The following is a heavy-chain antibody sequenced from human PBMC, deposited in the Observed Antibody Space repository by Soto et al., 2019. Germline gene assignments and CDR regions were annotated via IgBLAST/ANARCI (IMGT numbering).Heavy chain of an antibody. CDR1: GFAFTSSA. D-gene: IGHD3-22*01. J-gene: IGHJ4*02. V-gene: IGHV1-58*01. Sequence: EASVKFSCKASGFAFTSSAVQWVRQARGQRLEWIGWIVVGSGNTNYAQKFQERVTITRDMSTSTAYMELSSLRSEDTAVYYCAADLMFGSSGYYWGQGTLVTVSS. CDR2: IVVGSGNT. CDR3: AADLMFGSSGYY.